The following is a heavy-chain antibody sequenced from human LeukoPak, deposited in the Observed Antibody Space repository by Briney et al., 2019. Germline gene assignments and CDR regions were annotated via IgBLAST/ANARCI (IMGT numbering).Heavy chain of an antibody. Sequence: GGSLRLSCTASGLTFSTSGFNWVRQAPGRGLEWVASIGPTGSDRYHADSIKGRFTISRDNAKNSLYLQMNSLRAEDTAVYYCATLVDGYNPSDSGYWGQGTLVTVSS. CDR3: ATLVDGYNPSDSGY. CDR1: GLTFSTSG. CDR2: IGPTGSDR. D-gene: IGHD5-24*01. J-gene: IGHJ4*02. V-gene: IGHV3-21*01.